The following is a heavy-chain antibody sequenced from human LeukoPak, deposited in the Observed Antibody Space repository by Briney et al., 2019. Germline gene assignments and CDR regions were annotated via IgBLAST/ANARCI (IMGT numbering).Heavy chain of an antibody. V-gene: IGHV3-23*01. D-gene: IGHD3-22*01. Sequence: GGYLRLSCAASGFTFSSYAMSWVRQAPGKGLEWISAISGSGGSTYYADSVKGRFTISRDNSKNTPYLQMNSLRAEDTAVYYCAKDHRSGYYNYFDYWGQGTLVTVSS. J-gene: IGHJ4*02. CDR3: AKDHRSGYYNYFDY. CDR1: GFTFSSYA. CDR2: ISGSGGST.